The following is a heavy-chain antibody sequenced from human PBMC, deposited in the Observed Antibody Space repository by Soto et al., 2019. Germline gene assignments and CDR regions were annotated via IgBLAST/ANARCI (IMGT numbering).Heavy chain of an antibody. CDR3: GRVMRSLLSITALDT. CDR1: GYTFTRDK. V-gene: IGHV1-46*01. J-gene: IGHJ5*02. D-gene: IGHD3-10*01. Sequence: SVKVSCKASGYTFTRDKIHWVLQAPGQGLEWMGMIDPSGGKTNYAQKFQGRVTMTRDTSTSTVYMALSSLRSEATAIYFCGRVMRSLLSITALDTWGQGTLVTASS. CDR2: IDPSGGKT.